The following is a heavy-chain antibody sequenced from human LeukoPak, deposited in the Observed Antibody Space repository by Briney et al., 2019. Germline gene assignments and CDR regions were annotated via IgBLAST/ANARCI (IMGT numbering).Heavy chain of an antibody. V-gene: IGHV3-13*01. CDR2: IGTAGDT. CDR1: GFTFSNYD. Sequence: GGSLRLSCAASGFTFSNYDIHWVRQATGKCLEWVSAIGTAGDTYYSGSVKGRFTISRENPKNSLYRQMNSLKAWDTAVYYWARGGWFGELLRPFDYWGQGSLVTVSS. J-gene: IGHJ4*02. CDR3: ARGGWFGELLRPFDY. D-gene: IGHD3-10*01.